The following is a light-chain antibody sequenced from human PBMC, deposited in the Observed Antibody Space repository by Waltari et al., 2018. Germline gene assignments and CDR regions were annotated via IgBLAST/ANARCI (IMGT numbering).Light chain of an antibody. J-gene: IGLJ3*02. CDR3: SSYTARSTLV. CDR2: GVA. Sequence: QSALTQSASVSGSPGQTITISCTGTISDVGGYNLFSWYQQLPGKPPKLLIYGVAQRPSGVSLRFSGSKSANTATLTISGLQPEDEGDYFCSSYTARSTLVFGGGTKLTVL. V-gene: IGLV2-14*01. CDR1: ISDVGGYNL.